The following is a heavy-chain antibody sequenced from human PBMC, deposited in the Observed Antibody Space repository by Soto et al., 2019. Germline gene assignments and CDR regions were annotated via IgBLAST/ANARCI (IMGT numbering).Heavy chain of an antibody. CDR3: VREYYYAMDV. Sequence: QVQLVESGGGLVKPGGSLSLSCEASGFTFSKYYMSWIRQAPGKGLEWVSTITSSSTYTTYADSVKGRFTIARDDAKNSLYLQMNSLSAEVTALYYCVREYYYAMDVWGQGTRVTVSS. J-gene: IGHJ6*02. CDR2: ITSSSTYT. CDR1: GFTFSKYY. V-gene: IGHV3-11*05.